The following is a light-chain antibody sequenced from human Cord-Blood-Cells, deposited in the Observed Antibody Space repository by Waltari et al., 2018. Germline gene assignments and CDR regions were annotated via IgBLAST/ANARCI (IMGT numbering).Light chain of an antibody. CDR3: SSYTSSSTWV. J-gene: IGLJ3*02. Sequence: QSALTQPAPVSGSPGQSLTISCTGTSADVGCYHSVPWYQHHPGKAPKLMIYDVSTRPTGFSNRFSGSKSGHTASLTISGLQAEDEADYYCSSYTSSSTWVFGGGTKLTVL. CDR2: DVS. V-gene: IGLV2-14*03. CDR1: SADVGCYHS.